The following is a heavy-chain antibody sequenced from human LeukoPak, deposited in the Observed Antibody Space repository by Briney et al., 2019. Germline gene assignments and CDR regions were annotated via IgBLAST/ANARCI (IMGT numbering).Heavy chain of an antibody. D-gene: IGHD3-16*01. CDR3: AKDSSTYGYVWNFDS. CDR1: AFTFGSYA. J-gene: IGHJ4*02. Sequence: GGSLRLASLVYAFTFGSYAITWVRQAPRKGLEWVSSVRGYDGTTYYADAVEGRFTISRDISKNTLYLKMNNLREEDTAVYYCAKDSSTYGYVWNFDSWGQGTLVTVSS. CDR2: VRGYDGTT. V-gene: IGHV3-23*01.